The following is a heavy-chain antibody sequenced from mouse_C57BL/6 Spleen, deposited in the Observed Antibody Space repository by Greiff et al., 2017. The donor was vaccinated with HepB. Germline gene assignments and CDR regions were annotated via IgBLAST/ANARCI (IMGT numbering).Heavy chain of an antibody. Sequence: QVQLQQSGAELVRPGTSVKLSCKASGYTFTSYWMHWVKQRPGQGLEWIGVIDPSDSYTNYNQKFKGKATLTVDTSSSTAYMQLSSLTSEDSAVYYCESDHRGGYAMDYWGQGTSVTVSS. D-gene: IGHD3-1*01. V-gene: IGHV1-59*01. CDR2: IDPSDSYT. CDR1: GYTFTSYW. J-gene: IGHJ4*01. CDR3: ESDHRGGYAMDY.